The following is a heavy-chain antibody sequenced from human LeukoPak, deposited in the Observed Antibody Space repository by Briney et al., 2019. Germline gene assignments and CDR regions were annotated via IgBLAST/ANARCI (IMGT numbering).Heavy chain of an antibody. Sequence: SETLSLTCAVSGGSISSGGYSWSWIRQPPGKGLEWIGYIYHSGSTYYNPSLKSRVTISVDRSKNQFSLKLSSVTAADTAVYYCASTPFTMRDNWFDPWGQGTLVTVSS. CDR1: GGSISSGGYS. J-gene: IGHJ5*02. CDR3: ASTPFTMRDNWFDP. CDR2: IYHSGST. V-gene: IGHV4-30-2*01. D-gene: IGHD3-22*01.